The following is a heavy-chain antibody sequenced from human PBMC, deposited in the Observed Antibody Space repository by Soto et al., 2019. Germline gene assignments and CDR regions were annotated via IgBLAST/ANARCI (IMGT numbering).Heavy chain of an antibody. CDR2: IRSKAYGGTT. V-gene: IGHV3-49*03. Sequence: GGSLRLSCTASGVTFGDYAISWFRQAPGKGLEWVGFIRSKAYGGTTEYAASVKGRFTISRDDSKSIAYLQMNSLKTEDTAVYYCTRDGITIFGVVIIRAPNDAFDIWGQGTMVTVSS. J-gene: IGHJ3*02. D-gene: IGHD3-3*01. CDR3: TRDGITIFGVVIIRAPNDAFDI. CDR1: GVTFGDYA.